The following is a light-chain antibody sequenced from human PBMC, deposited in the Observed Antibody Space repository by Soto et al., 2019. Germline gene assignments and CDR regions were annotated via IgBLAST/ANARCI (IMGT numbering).Light chain of an antibody. J-gene: IGLJ1*01. Sequence: QSALTQPASVSGSPGQSITISCTGTSSDVGDYNYVSWYQQHPGKAPKLMIYDVSKRPSGVPDRFSGSKSGNTASLTISGLQAEDEADYYCCSYAGGYYVFGTGTKLTVL. V-gene: IGLV2-11*01. CDR2: DVS. CDR1: SSDVGDYNY. CDR3: CSYAGGYYV.